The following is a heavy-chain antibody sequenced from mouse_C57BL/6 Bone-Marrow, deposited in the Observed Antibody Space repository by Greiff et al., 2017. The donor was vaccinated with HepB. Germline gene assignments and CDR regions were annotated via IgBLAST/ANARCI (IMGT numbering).Heavy chain of an antibody. CDR2: ISYDGSN. CDR1: GYSITSGYY. J-gene: IGHJ2*01. D-gene: IGHD2-3*01. CDR3: ARGYDDYFDY. Sequence: ESGPGLVKPSQSLSLTCSVTGYSITSGYYWNWIRQFPGNKLEWMGYISYDGSNNYNPSLKNRISITRDTSKNQFFLKLNSVTTEDTATYYCARGYDDYFDYWGQGTTLTVSS. V-gene: IGHV3-6*01.